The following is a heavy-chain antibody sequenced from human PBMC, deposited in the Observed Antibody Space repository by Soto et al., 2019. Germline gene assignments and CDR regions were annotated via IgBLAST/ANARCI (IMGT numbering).Heavy chain of an antibody. Sequence: SETLSLTCTVSGGSFSSSTYYWGWIRQPPGKGLEWIGSMYSGGDTYYNPSLKSRVTVSVDTSKNHFSLKLTSVTAADTAMYYCARQPYDSTGYYYGAWGQGTLVTVSS. CDR3: ARQPYDSTGYYYGA. V-gene: IGHV4-39*01. CDR1: GGSFSSSTYY. CDR2: MYSGGDT. J-gene: IGHJ5*02. D-gene: IGHD3-22*01.